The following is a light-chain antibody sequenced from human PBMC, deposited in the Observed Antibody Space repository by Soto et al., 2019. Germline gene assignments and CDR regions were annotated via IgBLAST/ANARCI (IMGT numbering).Light chain of an antibody. V-gene: IGKV3-20*01. CDR3: HQYGSSPT. CDR1: QSVRNDY. Sequence: EIVLTQSPSTLSLSPGERATLSCRASQSVRNDYLAWYQQKPGQAPRVFIYGASTRATAISDRFSGSGSGADFTLTISRLEPEDFAVYYCHQYGSSPTFGQGTKVDIK. J-gene: IGKJ1*01. CDR2: GAS.